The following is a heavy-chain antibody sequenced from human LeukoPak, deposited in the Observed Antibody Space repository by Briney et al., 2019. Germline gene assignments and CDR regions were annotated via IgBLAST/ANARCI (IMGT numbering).Heavy chain of an antibody. CDR1: GYSISSRYY. Sequence: SETLSLTCAVSGYSISSRYYWTWIRQPPGKGLEWIGNIYHRGNTYYNPSLKSRVTISVDTSKNHFSLKLTSVTAADTAVYYCARGGGSSSPYYYYYMDVWGKGTTVTVSS. CDR3: ARGGGSSSPYYYYYMDV. D-gene: IGHD6-6*01. CDR2: IYHRGNT. J-gene: IGHJ6*03. V-gene: IGHV4-38-2*01.